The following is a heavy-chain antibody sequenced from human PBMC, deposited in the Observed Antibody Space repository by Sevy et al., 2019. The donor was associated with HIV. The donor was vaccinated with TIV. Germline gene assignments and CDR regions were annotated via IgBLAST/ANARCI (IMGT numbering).Heavy chain of an antibody. CDR3: ARGNSPSVTTAPLYYYYGLDV. V-gene: IGHV3-30-3*01. J-gene: IGHJ6*02. D-gene: IGHD4-17*01. CDR1: GFVFSNYA. Sequence: GGCLRLSCAASGFVFSNYAVHWVRQAPGKGLEWLAIISFDGTNKYYADSVRGRFTVSRDNAKSTLYLQMNSLRTEDTAIYFCARGNSPSVTTAPLYYYYGLDVWGQGTTVTVSS. CDR2: ISFDGTNK.